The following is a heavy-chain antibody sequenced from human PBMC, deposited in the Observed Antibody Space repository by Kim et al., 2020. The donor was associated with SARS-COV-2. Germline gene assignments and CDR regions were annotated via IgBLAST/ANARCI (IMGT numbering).Heavy chain of an antibody. D-gene: IGHD1-26*01. CDR3: AKDIGPVRSYPDFDY. CDR1: GFTFDDYA. CDR2: ISGGGGST. Sequence: GGSLRLSCAASGFTFDDYAMHWVRQAPGKGLEWVSLISGGGGSTYYADSVKGRFTISRDNSKNSLYLQMNSLRTEDTALYYCAKDIGPVRSYPDFDYWGQGTLVTVSS. V-gene: IGHV3-43*02. J-gene: IGHJ4*02.